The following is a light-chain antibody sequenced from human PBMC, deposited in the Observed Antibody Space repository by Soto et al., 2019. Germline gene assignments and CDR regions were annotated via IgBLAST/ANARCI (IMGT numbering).Light chain of an antibody. J-gene: IGKJ4*01. CDR1: QSVGYH. CDR2: DAS. V-gene: IGKV3-11*01. CDR3: QQRSNWPPLT. Sequence: EIVLTQSPATLSLSPGERATLSCRASQSVGYHLAWYQQKPGQAPRLLIYDASNRATGIPARFSGSGSGTDFTLTISSLEPEDFAVYYCQQRSNWPPLTFGGGTKVEIK.